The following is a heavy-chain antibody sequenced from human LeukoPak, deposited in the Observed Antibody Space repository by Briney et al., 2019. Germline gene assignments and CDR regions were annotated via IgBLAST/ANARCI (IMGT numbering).Heavy chain of an antibody. V-gene: IGHV4-38-2*01. Sequence: SETLSLTCAVSGYSISSGYYWGWIRQTPGKGLEWIANIYYSGSTYYNPSLKSRVTISVDTSKNQFSLKLSSVTAADTAVYYCARRDRYYFDYWGQGTLVTVSS. CDR3: ARRDRYYFDY. CDR2: IYYSGST. D-gene: IGHD3-22*01. CDR1: GYSISSGYY. J-gene: IGHJ4*02.